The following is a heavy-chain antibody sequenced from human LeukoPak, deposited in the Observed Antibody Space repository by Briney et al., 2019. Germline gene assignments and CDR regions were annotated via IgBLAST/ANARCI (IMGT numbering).Heavy chain of an antibody. CDR3: NLYYYDSSGYYPDY. V-gene: IGHV1-69*01. Sequence: GSSVKVSCKASGGTFSSYAISWVRQAPGQGLEWMGGIIPIFGTANYAQKFQGRVTITADESTSTAYMELSSLRSEDTAVYYCNLYYYDSSGYYPDYWGQGTLVTVSS. CDR1: GGTFSSYA. CDR2: IIPIFGTA. D-gene: IGHD3-22*01. J-gene: IGHJ4*02.